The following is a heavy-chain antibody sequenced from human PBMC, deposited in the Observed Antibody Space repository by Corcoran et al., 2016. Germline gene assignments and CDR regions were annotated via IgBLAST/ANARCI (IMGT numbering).Heavy chain of an antibody. J-gene: IGHJ6*02. Sequence: QVQLVQSGAEVKKPGSSVKVSCKASGGTFSSYAISWVRQAPGQGLEWMGGIIPIFGTANYAQKFQGRVPITADESTSTAYMELSSLRSDDTSVYYCARVGYSYGMDVWGQGTTVTVSS. CDR2: IIPIFGTA. D-gene: IGHD5-12*01. V-gene: IGHV1-69*01. CDR3: ARVGYSYGMDV. CDR1: GGTFSSYA.